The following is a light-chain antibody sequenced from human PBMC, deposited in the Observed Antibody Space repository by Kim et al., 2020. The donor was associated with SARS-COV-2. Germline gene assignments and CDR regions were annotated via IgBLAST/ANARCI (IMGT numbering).Light chain of an antibody. Sequence: QSVLTQPPSVSAAPGQKVTISFSGSSSNIGNSYVSWYQQFPGTAPKLLIFDNNERPSGSPDRFSGSKSGTSATLGITGLQAGDEADYYCGTWDSSLSAWVFGGGTQLTVL. CDR2: DNN. CDR3: GTWDSSLSAWV. J-gene: IGLJ3*02. CDR1: SSNIGNSY. V-gene: IGLV1-51*01.